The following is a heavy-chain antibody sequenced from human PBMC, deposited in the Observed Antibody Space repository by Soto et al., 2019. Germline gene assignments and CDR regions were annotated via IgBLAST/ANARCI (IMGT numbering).Heavy chain of an antibody. D-gene: IGHD2-15*01. CDR2: IYSGGST. CDR1: GFTVSSKY. Sequence: EVQLVESGGGLVQPGGSLRLSCAASGFTVSSKYMSWVRQAPGRGLECVSLIYSGGSTSYADSVKGRFSISRDNSKNTQYLQMNSLRDEDTAVYYCARDGLHCSGGRCYGVPMDVWGKVTTVTVSS. J-gene: IGHJ6*03. CDR3: ARDGLHCSGGRCYGVPMDV. V-gene: IGHV3-66*01.